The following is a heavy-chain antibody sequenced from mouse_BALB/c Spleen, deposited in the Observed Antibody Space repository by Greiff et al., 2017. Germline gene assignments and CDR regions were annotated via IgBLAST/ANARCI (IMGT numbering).Heavy chain of an antibody. Sequence: EVKLMESGPGLVKPSQSLSLTCSVTGYSITSGYYWNWIRQFPGNKLEWMGYISYDGSNNYNPSLKNRISITRDTSKNQFFLKLNSVTTEDTATYYCARDRYYEGAYWGQGTLVTVSA. J-gene: IGHJ3*01. V-gene: IGHV3-6*02. CDR1: GYSITSGYY. CDR2: ISYDGSN. CDR3: ARDRYYEGAY. D-gene: IGHD2-4*01.